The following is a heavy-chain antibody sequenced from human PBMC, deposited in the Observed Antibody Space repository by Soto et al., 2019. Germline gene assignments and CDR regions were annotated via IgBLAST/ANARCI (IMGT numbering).Heavy chain of an antibody. Sequence: ASVKVSCKASGYTLTSYGISWVRQAPGQGLEWMGWISAYNGNTNYAQKLQGRVTMTTDTSTSTAYMELRSLRSDDTAVYYCARESSVYLNDASWAYYYYYYGMDVWGQGTTVTVS. D-gene: IGHD1-1*01. CDR3: ARESSVYLNDASWAYYYYYYGMDV. CDR1: GYTLTSYG. J-gene: IGHJ6*02. V-gene: IGHV1-18*04. CDR2: ISAYNGNT.